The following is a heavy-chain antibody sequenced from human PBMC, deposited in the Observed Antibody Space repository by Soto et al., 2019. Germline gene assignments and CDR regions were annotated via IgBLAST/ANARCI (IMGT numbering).Heavy chain of an antibody. CDR1: GFTFSSYA. CDR3: AIEQWLVGGGEDY. V-gene: IGHV3-23*01. Sequence: EVQLLESGGGLVQPGGSLRLSCAASGFTFSSYAMSWVRQAPGKGREWVSAISGSGGSTYYADSVKGRFTISRDNSKNTLYLQMNSLRAEDTAVYYCAIEQWLVGGGEDYWGQGTLVTVSS. D-gene: IGHD6-19*01. CDR2: ISGSGGST. J-gene: IGHJ4*02.